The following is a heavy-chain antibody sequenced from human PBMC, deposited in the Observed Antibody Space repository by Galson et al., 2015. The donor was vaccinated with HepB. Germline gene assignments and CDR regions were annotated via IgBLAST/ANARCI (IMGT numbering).Heavy chain of an antibody. J-gene: IGHJ4*02. D-gene: IGHD5-12*01. V-gene: IGHV3-64*01. Sequence: WVRQAPGKGLEYVSAISSNGGSTYYANSVKGRFTISRDNSKNTLYLQMGSLRAEDMAVYYCARASGGYSGYDSLFDYWGQGTLVTVSS. CDR2: ISSNGGST. CDR3: ARASGGYSGYDSLFDY.